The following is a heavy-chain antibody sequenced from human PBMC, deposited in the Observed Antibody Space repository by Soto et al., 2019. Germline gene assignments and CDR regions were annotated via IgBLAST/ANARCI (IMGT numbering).Heavy chain of an antibody. CDR2: IGTAGDT. CDR1: GFTFSSYD. V-gene: IGHV3-13*01. Sequence: PGGSLRLSCAASGFTFSSYDMHWVRQATGKGLEWVSAIGTAGDTYYPGSVKGRFTISRENAKNSLYLQMNSLRAEDTAVYYCARDCGSTSCYSAYYGMDVWGQGTTVTVSS. J-gene: IGHJ6*02. D-gene: IGHD2-2*01. CDR3: ARDCGSTSCYSAYYGMDV.